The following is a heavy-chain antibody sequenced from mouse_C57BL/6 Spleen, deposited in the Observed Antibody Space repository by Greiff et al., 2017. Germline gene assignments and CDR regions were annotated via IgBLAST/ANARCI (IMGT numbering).Heavy chain of an antibody. CDR2: IDPSDSYT. V-gene: IGHV1-50*01. J-gene: IGHJ2*01. CDR3: ARSHYYGSMYYFDY. CDR1: GYTFTSYW. Sequence: QVQLQQPGAELVKPGASVKLSCKASGYTFTSYWMQWVKQRPGQGLEWIGEIDPSDSYTNYNQKFKGKATLTVDTSSSTAYMQLSSLKSEDSAVYYCARSHYYGSMYYFDYWGQGTTLTVSS. D-gene: IGHD1-1*01.